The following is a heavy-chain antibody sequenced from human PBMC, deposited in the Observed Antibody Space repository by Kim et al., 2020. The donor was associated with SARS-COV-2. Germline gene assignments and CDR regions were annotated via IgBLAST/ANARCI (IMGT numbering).Heavy chain of an antibody. CDR1: GFPFNTYW. D-gene: IGHD3-3*01. J-gene: IGHJ4*02. Sequence: GGSLRLSCGTSGFPFNTYWMTWVRQAPGKGLEWVANINQNGRRIYYVDSVRGRFTISRDNAKNSLSLQMNSLRAEDTAVYYCAREHWSGYRGPDDSWGQGALVTVSS. CDR2: INQNGRRI. V-gene: IGHV3-7*01. CDR3: AREHWSGYRGPDDS.